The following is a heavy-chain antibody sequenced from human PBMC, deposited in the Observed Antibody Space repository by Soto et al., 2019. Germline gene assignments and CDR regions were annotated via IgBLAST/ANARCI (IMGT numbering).Heavy chain of an antibody. Sequence: GESLKISCKGSRYSFTSYWISWVRQMPGKGLEWMGRIDPSDSYTNYSPSFQGHVTISADKSISTAYLQWSSLKASDTAMYYCARQGQYSSGWYDYWGQGTLVTVSS. CDR2: IDPSDSYT. J-gene: IGHJ4*02. CDR1: RYSFTSYW. CDR3: ARQGQYSSGWYDY. V-gene: IGHV5-10-1*01. D-gene: IGHD6-19*01.